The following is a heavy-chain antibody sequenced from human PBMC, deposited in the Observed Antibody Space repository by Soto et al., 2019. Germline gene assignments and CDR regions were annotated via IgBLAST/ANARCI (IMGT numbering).Heavy chain of an antibody. V-gene: IGHV1-69*02. Sequence: QVQLVQSGAEVKKPGSSVKVSCKASGGTFSSYTISWVRQAPGQGLEWMGRIIPILGIANYAQKFQGRVTITADKSTSTAYMELSGLRSEDTAVYYCARGGGGYYDILTGLDYWGQGTLVTVSS. D-gene: IGHD3-9*01. CDR1: GGTFSSYT. J-gene: IGHJ4*02. CDR3: ARGGGGYYDILTGLDY. CDR2: IIPILGIA.